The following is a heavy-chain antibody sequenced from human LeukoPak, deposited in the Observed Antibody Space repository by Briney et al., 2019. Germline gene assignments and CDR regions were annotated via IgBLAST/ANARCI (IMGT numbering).Heavy chain of an antibody. V-gene: IGHV3-23*01. D-gene: IGHD6-13*01. Sequence: GSLRLSCAASGFTFSSYAMSWVRQAPGKGLEWVSAISGSGGSTYYADSVKGRFTISRDNSKNTLYLQMNSLRAEDTAVYYCADSSSWYDAFDIWGQGTMVTVSS. CDR1: GFTFSSYA. J-gene: IGHJ3*02. CDR2: ISGSGGST. CDR3: ADSSSWYDAFDI.